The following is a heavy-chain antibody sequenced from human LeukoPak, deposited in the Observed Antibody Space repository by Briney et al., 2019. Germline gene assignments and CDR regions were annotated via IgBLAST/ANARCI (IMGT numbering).Heavy chain of an antibody. CDR1: GFTFSSYA. CDR2: IYDSEST. J-gene: IGHJ4*02. CDR3: ARHSSMTTVVFDY. D-gene: IGHD4-23*01. V-gene: IGHV4-39*01. Sequence: GSLRLSCAASGFTFSSYAMGWVRQAPGKGLEWIGSIYDSESTYYNPSLKSRVTISVDTSKRQFSLKLSSVTATDTAVYYCARHSSMTTVVFDYWGQGTLVTVSS.